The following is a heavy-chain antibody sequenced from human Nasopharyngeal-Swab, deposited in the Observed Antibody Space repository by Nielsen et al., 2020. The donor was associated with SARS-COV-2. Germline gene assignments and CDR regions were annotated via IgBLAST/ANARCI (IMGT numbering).Heavy chain of an antibody. CDR2: ISAYNGNT. CDR1: GYTFTSYG. D-gene: IGHD2-8*01. CDR3: ARMYAIHGYYYYYMDV. J-gene: IGHJ6*03. V-gene: IGHV1-18*04. Sequence: ALVKVSCKASGYTFTSYGISWVRQAPGQGLEWMGWISAYNGNTNYAQKLQGRVTMTTDTSTSIAYMELRSLRSDDTAVYYCARMYAIHGYYYYYMDVWGKGTTVTVSS.